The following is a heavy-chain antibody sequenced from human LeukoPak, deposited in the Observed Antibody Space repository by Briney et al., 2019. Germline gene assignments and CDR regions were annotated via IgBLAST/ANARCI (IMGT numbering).Heavy chain of an antibody. CDR1: GFTFSRYA. V-gene: IGHV3-23*01. J-gene: IGHJ4*02. CDR3: AFRGSYSRTVDY. D-gene: IGHD1-26*01. CDR2: ISGSGGST. Sequence: GGSLRLSCAASGFTFSRYAMSWVRQAPGKGLEWVSAISGSGGSTYYADSVKGRFTISRDNSKNTLYLQMNSLRAEDTAVYYCAFRGSYSRTVDYWGQGTLVTVSS.